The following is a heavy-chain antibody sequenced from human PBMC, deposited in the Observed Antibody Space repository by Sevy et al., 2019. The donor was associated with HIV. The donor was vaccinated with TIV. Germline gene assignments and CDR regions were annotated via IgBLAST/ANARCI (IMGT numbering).Heavy chain of an antibody. CDR2: IKSEFDGGAI. V-gene: IGHV3-15*01. CDR1: GFTFSSAW. Sequence: GGSLRLSCTASGFTFSSAWMSWVRQAPGKGLEWVGRIKSEFDGGAIDYAAPVKGRFSISREDSKTTVYLQMNSLKTDDTAVYYCITDPAYRGYDEEVINYYFYGMDVWGQGTTVPLSS. D-gene: IGHD5-12*01. J-gene: IGHJ6*02. CDR3: ITDPAYRGYDEEVINYYFYGMDV.